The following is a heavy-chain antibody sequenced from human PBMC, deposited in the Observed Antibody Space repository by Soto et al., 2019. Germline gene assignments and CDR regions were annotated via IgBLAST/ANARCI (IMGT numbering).Heavy chain of an antibody. J-gene: IGHJ4*02. Sequence: SETLSLTCTVSGGSISSYYWSWIRQPPGKGLEWIGYIYYSGSTNYNPSLKSRVTISIDTSKNQFSLKLSSVTAADTAVYYCARVGDDYGGNDYWGQGTLVTVSS. CDR2: IYYSGST. V-gene: IGHV4-59*01. CDR1: GGSISSYY. D-gene: IGHD4-17*01. CDR3: ARVGDDYGGNDY.